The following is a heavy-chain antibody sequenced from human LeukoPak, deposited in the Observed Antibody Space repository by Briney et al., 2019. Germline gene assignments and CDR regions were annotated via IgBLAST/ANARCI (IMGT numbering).Heavy chain of an antibody. CDR2: ISISSGSI. CDR3: ARTRDNYYYMDV. V-gene: IGHV3-21*01. CDR1: GFTFNSYM. D-gene: IGHD2-2*01. Sequence: GGSLRLSCAASGFTFNSYMMNWVRQAPGKGLEWVSSISISSGSISYADSVKGRFTISRDNAKNSLSLQINSLRAEDTAVYYCARTRDNYYYMDVWGKGTTVTVSS. J-gene: IGHJ6*03.